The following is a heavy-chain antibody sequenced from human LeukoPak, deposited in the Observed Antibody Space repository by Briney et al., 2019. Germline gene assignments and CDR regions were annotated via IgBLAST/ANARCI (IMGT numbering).Heavy chain of an antibody. J-gene: IGHJ4*02. CDR3: TRTRDYFDPTRYFHY. D-gene: IGHD3-22*01. Sequence: ASVKVSCKASGYTFTSYYMTWVRQAPGQGLEWMGGISGNNAKTNYAKKFQGRVTMTIDTSTRTAYMELRSLRSDDTAVYYCTRTRDYFDPTRYFHYWGQGTLVTVSS. CDR1: GYTFTSYY. CDR2: ISGNNAKT. V-gene: IGHV1-18*01.